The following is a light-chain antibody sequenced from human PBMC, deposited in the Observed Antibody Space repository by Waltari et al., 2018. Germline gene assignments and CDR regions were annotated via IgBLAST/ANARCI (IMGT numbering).Light chain of an antibody. CDR3: QQYYTAPLT. CDR1: QSVLSSLNNKNY. V-gene: IGKV4-1*01. CDR2: RPT. J-gene: IGKJ4*01. Sequence: DIVMTQSPDSLAVSLGERATITCKSSQSVLSSLNNKNYLAWFQQKQGHPPKLIINRPTARQAGVPDRFSGSGSETDFTLAISGLQGEDVAVYYCQQYYTAPLTFGGGTMVEIK.